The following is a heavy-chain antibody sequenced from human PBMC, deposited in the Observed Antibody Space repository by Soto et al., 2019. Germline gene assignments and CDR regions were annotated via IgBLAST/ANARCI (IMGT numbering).Heavy chain of an antibody. CDR2: ISYDGSNK. Sequence: GGSLRLSCAASGFTFSSYAMHWVRQAPGKGLEWVAVISYDGSNKYYADSVKGRFTISRDNSKNTLYLQMNSLRAEDTAVYYCASKYGPAAGSPFDYWGQGTLVTVSS. CDR1: GFTFSSYA. CDR3: ASKYGPAAGSPFDY. V-gene: IGHV3-30-3*01. D-gene: IGHD6-13*01. J-gene: IGHJ4*02.